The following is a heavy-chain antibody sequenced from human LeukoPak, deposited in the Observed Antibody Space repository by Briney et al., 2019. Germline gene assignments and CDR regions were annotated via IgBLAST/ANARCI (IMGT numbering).Heavy chain of an antibody. V-gene: IGHV4-39*07. CDR3: ARGGVGFGERTQMPNWFDP. CDR2: IYYSGST. Sequence: SETLSLTCTVSGGSISSSSYYWGWIRQPPGKGLEWIGSIYYSGSTYYNPSLKSRVTISVDTSKNQFSLKLSSVTAADTAVYYCARGGVGFGERTQMPNWFDPWGQGTLVTVSS. CDR1: GGSISSSSYY. D-gene: IGHD3-10*01. J-gene: IGHJ5*02.